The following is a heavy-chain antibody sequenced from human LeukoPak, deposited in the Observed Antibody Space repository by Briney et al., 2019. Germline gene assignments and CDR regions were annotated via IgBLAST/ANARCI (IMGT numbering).Heavy chain of an antibody. Sequence: NPSETLSLTCTVSGGSISSDYWSWLRQPLGKGLEWIGYIYYRGSTNYNPSLKSRVTISVDTSKNQFSLKLSSVTAADTAVYYCARLSGYSSGHYYSDYWGQGTLVTVSS. CDR2: IYYRGST. V-gene: IGHV4-59*01. J-gene: IGHJ4*02. CDR3: ARLSGYSSGHYYSDY. D-gene: IGHD3-22*01. CDR1: GGSISSDY.